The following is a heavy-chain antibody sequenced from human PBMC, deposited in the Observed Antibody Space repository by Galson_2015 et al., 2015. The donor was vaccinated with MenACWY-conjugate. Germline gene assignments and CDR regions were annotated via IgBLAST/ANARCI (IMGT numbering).Heavy chain of an antibody. CDR1: GYTFTSYD. V-gene: IGHV1-8*01. CDR3: ARGGDYDILTGRYFYYMDV. J-gene: IGHJ6*03. CDR2: MNPNSGNT. D-gene: IGHD3-9*01. Sequence: SVKVSCKASGYTFTSYDINWVRQATGQGLEWMGWMNPNSGNTGYAQKFQGRVTMTRNTSISTAYMELSSLRSEDTAVYYCARGGDYDILTGRYFYYMDVWGKGATVTVSS.